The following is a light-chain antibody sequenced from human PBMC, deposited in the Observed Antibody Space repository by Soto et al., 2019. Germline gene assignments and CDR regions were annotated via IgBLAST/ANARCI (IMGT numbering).Light chain of an antibody. Sequence: QSALTQPASVSGSPGQSITISCTGTSSDVGGYNYVSWHQQHPVKAPKLMIYDVANRPSGVSDRFSGSKSGNTASLTISGLQAEDEADYYCSSYTSSSTPYVFGTGTKVT. CDR2: DVA. V-gene: IGLV2-14*01. J-gene: IGLJ1*01. CDR3: SSYTSSSTPYV. CDR1: SSDVGGYNY.